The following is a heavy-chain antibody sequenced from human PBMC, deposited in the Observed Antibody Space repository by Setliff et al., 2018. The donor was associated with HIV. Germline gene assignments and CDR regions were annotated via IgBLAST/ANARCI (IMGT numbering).Heavy chain of an antibody. D-gene: IGHD5-18*01. J-gene: IGHJ4*02. V-gene: IGHV4-34*01. Sequence: SETLSLTCAVYGGSFSGHYWSWIRQAPGKGLEWIGNIYYSGSTYYNPSLKSRVTISVATSKKQLSLKLSSVTASDTAVYYCARTLRAAAMGYFDYWGQGTLVTVS. CDR3: ARTLRAAAMGYFDY. CDR2: IYYSGST. CDR1: GGSFSGHY.